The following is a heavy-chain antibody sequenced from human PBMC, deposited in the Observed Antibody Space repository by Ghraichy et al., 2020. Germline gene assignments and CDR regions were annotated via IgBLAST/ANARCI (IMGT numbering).Heavy chain of an antibody. CDR3: TRALGICTSTSCYRSSSWNYYYMDV. D-gene: IGHD2-2*01. CDR1: GGSVSSGGYS. CDR2: IYHTGST. Sequence: SLNISCAVSGGSVSSGGYSWTWIRQPPGKGLKWIGYIYHTGSTYYNPSLQSRVTISLARSKNQFSLTLTSMTAADTAVYYCTRALGICTSTSCYRSSSWNYYYMDVWGKGTTVTVSS. J-gene: IGHJ6*03. V-gene: IGHV4-30-2*01.